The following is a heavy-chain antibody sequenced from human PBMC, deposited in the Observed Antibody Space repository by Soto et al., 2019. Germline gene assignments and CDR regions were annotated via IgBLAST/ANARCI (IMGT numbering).Heavy chain of an antibody. CDR1: GFTFSSYA. CDR3: SKSRGSVSYFNPSEAFDF. CDR2: ISGSGGGT. V-gene: IGHV3-23*01. J-gene: IGHJ3*01. D-gene: IGHD3-10*01. Sequence: EVQLLDSGGGLVQPGGSLRLSCAASGFTFSSYAMSWVRQAPGKGLEWVSSISGSGGGTYYADSVKGRFTISRDNSKDTLALQMNSLRAEDTAVYYCSKSRGSVSYFNPSEAFDFWGQGTMVPVSS.